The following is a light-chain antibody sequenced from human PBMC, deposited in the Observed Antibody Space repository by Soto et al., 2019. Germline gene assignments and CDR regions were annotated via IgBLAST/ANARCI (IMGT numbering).Light chain of an antibody. J-gene: IGLJ1*01. V-gene: IGLV2-14*03. Sequence: QSALTQPASVSGSPGQSITISCTGTSSDVGAYDFVSWYQQHPDKDPKLMIYEVSNRPSGVSNRFSGSKSVNTATLTISGLQAEDEADYYCSSYTSSSTRVFGTGTKVTVL. CDR1: SSDVGAYDF. CDR3: SSYTSSSTRV. CDR2: EVS.